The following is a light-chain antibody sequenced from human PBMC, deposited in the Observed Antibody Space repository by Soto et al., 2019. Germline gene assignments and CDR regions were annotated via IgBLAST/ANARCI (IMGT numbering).Light chain of an antibody. V-gene: IGKV3-11*01. Sequence: EIVLTQSPATLSLSPGERATLSSRASQSISSYLAWYQQKPGQPPKLLFYDASIRAAGIPARFSGSGSGTDFTLTISSLEPEDLAVYYCQQRSDWPRTFGRGTKLEIK. CDR2: DAS. CDR3: QQRSDWPRT. CDR1: QSISSY. J-gene: IGKJ2*01.